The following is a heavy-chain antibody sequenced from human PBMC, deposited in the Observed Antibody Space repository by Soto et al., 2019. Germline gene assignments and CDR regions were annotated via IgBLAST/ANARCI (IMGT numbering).Heavy chain of an antibody. V-gene: IGHV1-18*01. CDR1: GYTFTSYG. Sequence: ASVKVSCKASGYTFTSYGISWVRQAPGQGLEWMGWISAYNGNTNYAQKLQGRVTMTTDTSTSTAYMELRSLRSDDTAVYYCARDPDYGDFPTGLGETSNWFDPWGQGTLVTVSS. CDR2: ISAYNGNT. CDR3: ARDPDYGDFPTGLGETSNWFDP. D-gene: IGHD4-17*01. J-gene: IGHJ5*02.